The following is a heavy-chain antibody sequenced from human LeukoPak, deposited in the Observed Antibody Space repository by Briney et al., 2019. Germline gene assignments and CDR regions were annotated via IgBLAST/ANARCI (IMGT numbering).Heavy chain of an antibody. CDR1: GFTFSSYS. Sequence: GGSLRLSRAASGFTFSSYSMNWVRQAPGKGLEWVSSISSSSSYIYYADSVKGRFTISRDNAKNSLYLQMNSLRAEDTAVYYCARDEYSSSSGFDYWGQGTLVTVSS. J-gene: IGHJ4*02. V-gene: IGHV3-21*01. CDR3: ARDEYSSSSGFDY. CDR2: ISSSSSYI. D-gene: IGHD6-6*01.